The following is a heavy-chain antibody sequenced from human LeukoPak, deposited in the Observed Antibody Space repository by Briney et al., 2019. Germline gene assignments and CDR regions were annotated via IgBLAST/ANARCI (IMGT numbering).Heavy chain of an antibody. V-gene: IGHV3-53*01. CDR3: AREGQDSSGYKHFDY. J-gene: IGHJ4*02. D-gene: IGHD3-22*01. Sequence: AGGSLRLSCAASGFTVSSNYMSWVRQAPGKGLEWVSFIYSGGSTYYADSVKGRFTISRDNSKNTLYLQMNSLRAEDTAVYYCAREGQDSSGYKHFDYWGQGTLVTVSS. CDR2: IYSGGST. CDR1: GFTVSSNY.